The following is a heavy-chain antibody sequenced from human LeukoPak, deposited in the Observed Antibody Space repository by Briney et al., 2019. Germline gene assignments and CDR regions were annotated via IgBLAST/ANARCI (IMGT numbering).Heavy chain of an antibody. CDR2: INLNSGGT. CDR1: GYTFTGYS. D-gene: IGHD3-10*01. Sequence: ASVKVSWKASGYTFTGYSMHWVRQAPGKGLEWMGWINLNSGGTNYAHSVEGWVTMSRDTSISTAYMEVNRLRPDDPAVYYCARDPPGGVGEPPLDYWGQRTLVTAS. V-gene: IGHV1-2*04. CDR3: ARDPPGGVGEPPLDY. J-gene: IGHJ4*02.